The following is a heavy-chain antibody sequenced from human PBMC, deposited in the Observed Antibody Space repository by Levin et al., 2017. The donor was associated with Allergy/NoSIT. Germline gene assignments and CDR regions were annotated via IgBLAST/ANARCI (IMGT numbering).Heavy chain of an antibody. J-gene: IGHJ6*02. D-gene: IGHD3-10*01. V-gene: IGHV4-31*03. Sequence: SETLSLTCTVSGASISGGTLYWSWIRQRPGTGLERIGFIHHSGSAYYNPSLKSRLTMSLDTSKSQFSLRVTSVTVADTAVYYCARDECAWLGECYGMDVWGQGTTVIVSS. CDR1: GASISGGTLY. CDR3: ARDECAWLGECYGMDV. CDR2: IHHSGSA.